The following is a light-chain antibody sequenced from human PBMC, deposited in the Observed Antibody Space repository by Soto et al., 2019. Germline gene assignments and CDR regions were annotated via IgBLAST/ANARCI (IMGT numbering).Light chain of an antibody. CDR3: SSYTRSSTSYV. J-gene: IGLJ1*01. V-gene: IGLV2-14*01. CDR2: EVS. Sequence: QSALTQPASVSESPGQSITISCTGTSSDVGGYNYVSWYQQHPGKAPKLMIYEVSNRPSRVSNRFSGSKSGNTASLTISGLQAEDEADYYCSSYTRSSTSYVFGTGTKLTVL. CDR1: SSDVGGYNY.